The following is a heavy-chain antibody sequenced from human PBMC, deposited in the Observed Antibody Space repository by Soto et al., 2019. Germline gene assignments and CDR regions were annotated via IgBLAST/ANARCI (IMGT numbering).Heavy chain of an antibody. J-gene: IGHJ4*02. CDR1: GGSFRDYY. CDR2: IDHSGST. V-gene: IGHV4-34*02. Sequence: QVYLQQWGAGLLKPSETLSLTCDVYGGSFRDYYWNWVRQTPGKGLEWIGEIDHSGSTNYNPSLKSRVTISLHTSKNQFSLNLTSVTAADTAVYYCARLPGERTTATCYAFRRGDYWGQGTLVTVSS. CDR3: ARLPGERTTATCYAFRRGDY. D-gene: IGHD2-2*01.